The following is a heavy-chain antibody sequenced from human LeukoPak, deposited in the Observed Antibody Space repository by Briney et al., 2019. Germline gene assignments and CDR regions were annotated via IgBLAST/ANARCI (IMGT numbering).Heavy chain of an antibody. CDR2: ISGSGGST. CDR1: GFTFSSYA. V-gene: IGHV3-23*01. D-gene: IGHD3-3*01. J-gene: IGHJ4*02. CDR3: AKDLYDFWSGYWGVIDY. Sequence: PGGSLRLSCAASGFTFSSYAMSWVRQAPGKGLEWVSAISGSGGSTFYPDSVKGRFTISRDNSKSTLYLQMNSLKAEDTALYYCAKDLYDFWSGYWGVIDYWGQGTLSPSPQ.